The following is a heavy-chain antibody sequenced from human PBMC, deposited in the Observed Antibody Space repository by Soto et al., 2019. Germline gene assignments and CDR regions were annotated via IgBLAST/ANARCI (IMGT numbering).Heavy chain of an antibody. CDR3: ATADGFGVVTPFFEY. Sequence: QPQLQESGPGLVKPPETLSLTCTVSGGSISSRSHSWGWIRQSPGRHLEWIGSSSYRGSTHYNPSLKTRVTISGDTSKNQVSLKVYSVTAADTAVYYCATADGFGVVTPFFEYWGQGILVTVSS. CDR1: GGSISSRSHS. CDR2: SSYRGST. D-gene: IGHD3-3*01. V-gene: IGHV4-39*01. J-gene: IGHJ4*02.